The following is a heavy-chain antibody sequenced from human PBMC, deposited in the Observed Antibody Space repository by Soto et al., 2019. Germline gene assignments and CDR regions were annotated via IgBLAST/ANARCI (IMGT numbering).Heavy chain of an antibody. CDR1: GFTVSNAW. V-gene: IGHV3-15*01. D-gene: IGHD2-15*01. CDR3: TTEPAARYSSGGTWYFAIHYPYCGMDV. J-gene: IGHJ6*02. CDR2: IISKADGGTI. Sequence: VQLVEAGGGLVKPGGSLRLSCVASGFTVSNAWMRWVRQAPGKGLEWVGRIISKADGGTIDYAARVTGRFTISRDVSKNRLNLPKDTLKTEDTAIYYCTTEPAARYSSGGTWYFAIHYPYCGMDVWGQGTTVTVSS.